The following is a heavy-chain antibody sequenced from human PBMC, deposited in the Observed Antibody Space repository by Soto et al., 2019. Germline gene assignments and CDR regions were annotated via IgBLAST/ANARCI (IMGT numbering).Heavy chain of an antibody. CDR2: IWYDGSNK. V-gene: IGHV3-33*01. D-gene: IGHD6-6*01. J-gene: IGHJ4*02. CDR3: ARARIAARPGALDY. CDR1: GFTFSSYG. Sequence: SLRLSCAASGFTFSSYGMHWVRQAPGKGLEWVAVIWYDGSNKYYADSVKGRFTISRDNSKNTLYLQMNSLRAEDTAVYYCARARIAARPGALDYWGQGTLVTVSS.